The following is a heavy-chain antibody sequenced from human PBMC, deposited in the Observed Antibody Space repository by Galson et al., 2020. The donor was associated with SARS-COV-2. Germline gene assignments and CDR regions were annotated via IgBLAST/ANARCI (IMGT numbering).Heavy chain of an antibody. CDR1: GFSLSTSGVG. D-gene: IGHD6-13*01. V-gene: IGHV2-5*02. CDR3: AHSSRPLMAAARGFDP. J-gene: IGHJ5*02. Sequence: KMSGPTLVKPTQTLTLTCTFSGFSLSTSGVGVGWIRQPPGKPLDGLALIYWDDDKRYSQSLKSRLTITKDTSKNQVVLKVTKMDPVDTATYYCAHSSRPLMAAARGFDPWGQGTLVTVSS. CDR2: IYWDDDK.